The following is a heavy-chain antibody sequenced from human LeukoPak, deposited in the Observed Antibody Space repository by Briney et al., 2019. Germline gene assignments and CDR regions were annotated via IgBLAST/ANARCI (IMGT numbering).Heavy chain of an antibody. D-gene: IGHD3-9*01. CDR2: ISSSSSTI. CDR3: ARSRGPRYSDAFDI. Sequence: GGSLRLSCAASGFTFSSYSMNWVRQAPGKGLEWVSYISSSSSTIYYADSVKGRFTISRDNAKNSLYLQMNSLRAEDTAVYYCARSRGPRYSDAFDIWGQGTMVTVSS. V-gene: IGHV3-48*04. CDR1: GFTFSSYS. J-gene: IGHJ3*02.